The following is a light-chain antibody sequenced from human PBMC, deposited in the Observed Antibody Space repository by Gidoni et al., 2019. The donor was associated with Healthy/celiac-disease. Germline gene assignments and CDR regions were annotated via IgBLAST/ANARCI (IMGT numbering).Light chain of an antibody. CDR1: QGISSY. Sequence: AIRLTKPPSSCSASTGDGVTIPCRASQGISSYLVWYQPNPVKAPKLLIYAASTLQSGVPSRFSGSGSGTDFTLTISCLQSEDFSTYYCQQYYSYPYTFGQGTKLEIK. CDR3: QQYYSYPYT. CDR2: AAS. V-gene: IGKV1-8*01. J-gene: IGKJ2*01.